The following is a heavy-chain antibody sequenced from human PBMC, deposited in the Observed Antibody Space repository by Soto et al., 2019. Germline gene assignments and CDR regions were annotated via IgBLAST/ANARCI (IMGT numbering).Heavy chain of an antibody. Sequence: GGSLRLSCAASGFTFDDYAMHWVRQAPGKGLEWVSGISWNSGSIGYADSVKGRFTISRDNAKNSLYLQMNSLRAEDTALYYCAMDSSGWSYWYFDLWGRGTLVTVSS. D-gene: IGHD6-19*01. CDR3: AMDSSGWSYWYFDL. CDR1: GFTFDDYA. J-gene: IGHJ2*01. CDR2: ISWNSGSI. V-gene: IGHV3-9*01.